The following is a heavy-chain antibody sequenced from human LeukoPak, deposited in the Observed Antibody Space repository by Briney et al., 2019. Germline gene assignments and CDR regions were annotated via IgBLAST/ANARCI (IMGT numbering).Heavy chain of an antibody. Sequence: GGSLRLSCAASGFTFSSYSMNWVRQAPGKALEWASSISSSSSYIYYADSVKGRFTISRDNAKNSLYLQMNSLRAEDTAVYYCARDSGDSSGYYDAFDIWGQGTMVTVSS. CDR1: GFTFSSYS. CDR3: ARDSGDSSGYYDAFDI. CDR2: ISSSSSYI. V-gene: IGHV3-21*01. J-gene: IGHJ3*02. D-gene: IGHD3-22*01.